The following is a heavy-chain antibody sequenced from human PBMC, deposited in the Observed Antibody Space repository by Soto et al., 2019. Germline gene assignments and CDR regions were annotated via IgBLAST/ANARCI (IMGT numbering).Heavy chain of an antibody. D-gene: IGHD3-10*01. Sequence: PSETLSLTCTVSDYPLTNGAYYRGLIRPPPGKGMEWIGAIQYRGGTHYNPSLKSRVTMSLATSKNNYSLRRSSVTAADTVVYFWAGMFWFGDLLFDYGGAETLVTVPS. J-gene: IGHJ4*02. CDR3: AGMFWFGDLLFDY. CDR1: DYPLTNGAYY. V-gene: IGHV4-39*01. CDR2: IQYRGGT.